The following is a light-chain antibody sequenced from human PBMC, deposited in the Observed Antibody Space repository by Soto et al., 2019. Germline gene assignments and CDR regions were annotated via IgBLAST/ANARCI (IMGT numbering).Light chain of an antibody. CDR3: KPYETFSGT. Sequence: ENTQSLSLLAASVGARSTLTVRASQRISDSLAWYQQKPGEHTKLLIYDASALPRGVPSRFSGSGPGTKFTLTLATLQPDESATSYCKPYETFSGTFGPGTQLEI. CDR2: DAS. J-gene: IGKJ1*01. CDR1: QRISDS. V-gene: IGKV1-5*01.